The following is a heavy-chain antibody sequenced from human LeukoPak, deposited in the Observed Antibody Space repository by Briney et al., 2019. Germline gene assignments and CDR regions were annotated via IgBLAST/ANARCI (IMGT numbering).Heavy chain of an antibody. V-gene: IGHV4-34*01. J-gene: IGHJ4*02. CDR3: ARGEGARDGYNYEGPFYFDY. D-gene: IGHD5-24*01. CDR1: GGSFSGYY. Sequence: ASETLSLTCAVYGGSFSGYYWSWIRQPPGKGLEWIGEINHSGSTNYNPSLKSRVTISVDTSKNQFSLKLSSVTAADTAVYYCARGEGARDGYNYEGPFYFDYWGQGTLVTVSS. CDR2: INHSGST.